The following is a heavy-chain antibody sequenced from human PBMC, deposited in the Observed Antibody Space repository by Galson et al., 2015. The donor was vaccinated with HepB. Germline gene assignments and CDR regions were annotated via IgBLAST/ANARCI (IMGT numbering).Heavy chain of an antibody. D-gene: IGHD2-15*01. V-gene: IGHV1-18*01. Sequence: SVKLSCKASGYAFSTYSITWVRQAPGQGLEWMGWISPYNRDTNYARKVQGRVTITIDTFTDTPYMELKSLRSDDTAVYYCAKGVLVGVVGGSKNNCFDPWGQGTLVTVSA. CDR2: ISPYNRDT. CDR1: GYAFSTYS. CDR3: AKGVLVGVVGGSKNNCFDP. J-gene: IGHJ5*02.